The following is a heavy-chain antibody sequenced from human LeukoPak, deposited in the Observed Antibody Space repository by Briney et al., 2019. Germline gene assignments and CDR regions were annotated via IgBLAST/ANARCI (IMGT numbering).Heavy chain of an antibody. Sequence: QSGGSLRLSCAVSGFTFGNYWMSWVRQTPGQGPEWVANIKRDGSERYYVDSVKGRFTISRDNAKSSLFLEMSSLRVEDTAVYYCARTTSFTFYYWGQGALVTVSS. CDR1: GFTFGNYW. J-gene: IGHJ4*02. D-gene: IGHD1-1*01. V-gene: IGHV3-7*03. CDR2: IKRDGSER. CDR3: ARTTSFTFYY.